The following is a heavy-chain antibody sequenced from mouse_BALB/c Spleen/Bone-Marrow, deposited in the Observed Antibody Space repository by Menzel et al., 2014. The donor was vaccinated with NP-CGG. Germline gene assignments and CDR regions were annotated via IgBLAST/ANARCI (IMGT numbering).Heavy chain of an antibody. CDR2: IFPSETYT. J-gene: IGHJ2*01. CDR3: TRDNWDY. Sequence: QVQLQQSGAELVRPGASVKLSCKASGYTFTSYWINWVKQRPGLGLEWIGNIFPSETYTNYNQKFKDKATLTVGKSSSTAYMQLSSPTSEDSAVYYCTRDNWDYWGQGTTLTVSS. V-gene: IGHV1-69*02. CDR1: GYTFTSYW. D-gene: IGHD4-1*01.